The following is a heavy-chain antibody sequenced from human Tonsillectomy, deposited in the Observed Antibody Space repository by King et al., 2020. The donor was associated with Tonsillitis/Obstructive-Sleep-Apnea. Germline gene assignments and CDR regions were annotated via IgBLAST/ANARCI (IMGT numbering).Heavy chain of an antibody. CDR3: VKGGWGSQFDY. CDR1: GFTFGTYA. J-gene: IGHJ4*02. V-gene: IGHV3-23*04. Sequence: VQLVESGGGLVQPGGSLRLSCAASGFTFGTYAMSWVRQAPGKGLEWVSTFSSGDDTYYADSVKGRFTISRDNSKNTLYLQMNSLRAEDTAVFYGVKGGWGSQFDYWGQGTLVTVSS. D-gene: IGHD7-27*01. CDR2: FSSGDDT.